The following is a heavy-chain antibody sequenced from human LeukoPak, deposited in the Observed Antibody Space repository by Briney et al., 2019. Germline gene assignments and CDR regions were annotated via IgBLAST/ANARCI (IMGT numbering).Heavy chain of an antibody. V-gene: IGHV1-18*01. CDR3: ARDPGYDFWSGYYQYAYYYMDV. Sequence: ASVKVSCKASGYTFTSYGINWVRQAPGQGLEWMGWISAYNGDTNYAQKLQGRVTMTTDTSTSTAYMELRSLRSDDTAVYYCARDPGYDFWSGYYQYAYYYMDVWGKGTTVTVSS. J-gene: IGHJ6*03. CDR2: ISAYNGDT. CDR1: GYTFTSYG. D-gene: IGHD3-3*01.